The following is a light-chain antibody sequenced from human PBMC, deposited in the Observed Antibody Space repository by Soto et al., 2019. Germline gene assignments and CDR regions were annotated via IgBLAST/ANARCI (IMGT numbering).Light chain of an antibody. V-gene: IGKV3-15*01. J-gene: IGKJ1*01. CDR1: QSVKSS. Sequence: EIMMTQSPATLSVSPGVRSTLPCRASQSVKSSLAWYQQKPGQAPRILIYGASTRATGIPARFSGSVSGTEFNLTISSLQSEDSAVYYCQHYNHWLWTFGQGTKVDIK. CDR3: QHYNHWLWT. CDR2: GAS.